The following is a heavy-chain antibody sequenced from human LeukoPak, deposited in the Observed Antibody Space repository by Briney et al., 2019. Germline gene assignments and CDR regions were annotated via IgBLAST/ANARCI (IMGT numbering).Heavy chain of an antibody. V-gene: IGHV1-18*01. CDR2: ISAYNGNT. D-gene: IGHD3-10*01. CDR3: TLPTMVRGVTKFDY. CDR1: GYTFTSYG. Sequence: ASVKVSCKASGYTFTSYGISWVRQAPGQGLEWMGWISAYNGNTNYAQXLQGXVTMTTDTSTSTAYMELRSLRSDDTAVYYCTLPTMVRGVTKFDYWGQGTLVTVSS. J-gene: IGHJ4*02.